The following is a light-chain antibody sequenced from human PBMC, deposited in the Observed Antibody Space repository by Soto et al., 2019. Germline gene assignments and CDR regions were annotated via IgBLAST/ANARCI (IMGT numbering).Light chain of an antibody. CDR2: RSS. CDR3: QQTFSPYVS. J-gene: IGKJ4*01. Sequence: DIQMTQSPSSLSVSIGYRVIITCRASQSISTYLNWYQYKPGKAPRLVIFRSSTLQSGVPSRFSGRGSGTDFTLTISSLQPEDFATYFCQQTFSPYVSFGGGTRVEI. V-gene: IGKV1-39*01. CDR1: QSISTY.